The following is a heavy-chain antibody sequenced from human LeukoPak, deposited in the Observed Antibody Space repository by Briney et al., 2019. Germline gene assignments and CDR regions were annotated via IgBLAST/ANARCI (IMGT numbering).Heavy chain of an antibody. D-gene: IGHD1-26*01. CDR3: ARHEVGAKAFDI. Sequence: SETLSLTCTVSGGSISSYYWSWIRQPPGKGLEWIGYIYYSGSTNYNPSLKSRVTISVDTSKNQFSLKLSSVTAADTAVYYCARHEVGAKAFDIWGQGTMVTVSS. V-gene: IGHV4-59*08. J-gene: IGHJ3*02. CDR2: IYYSGST. CDR1: GGSISSYY.